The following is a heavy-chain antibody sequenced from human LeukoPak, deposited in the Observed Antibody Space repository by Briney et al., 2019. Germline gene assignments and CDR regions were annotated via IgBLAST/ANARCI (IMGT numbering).Heavy chain of an antibody. CDR3: ARDNYDSSMGMDV. J-gene: IGHJ6*02. CDR1: GFTFTSSA. Sequence: GASVKVSCKASGFTFTSSAVQWVRQARGQRLEWIGWIVVGSGNANYAQKFQGRVTMTRNTSISTAYMELSSLRSGDTAVYYCARDNYDSSMGMDVWGQGTTVTVSS. V-gene: IGHV1-58*01. D-gene: IGHD3-22*01. CDR2: IVVGSGNA.